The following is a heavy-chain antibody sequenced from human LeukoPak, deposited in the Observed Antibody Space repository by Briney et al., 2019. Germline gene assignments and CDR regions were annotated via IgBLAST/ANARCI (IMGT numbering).Heavy chain of an antibody. CDR3: ARAEAAAGPGWFDP. J-gene: IGHJ5*02. V-gene: IGHV4-59*01. CDR1: GGSISSYY. CDR2: IYYSGST. Sequence: PSETLSLTCTVSGGSISSYYWSWIRQPPGKGLEWIGYIYYSGSTNYNPSLKSRVTISVDTSKNQFSLKLSSVTAADTAVYYCARAEAAAGPGWFDPWGQGTLVTVSS. D-gene: IGHD6-13*01.